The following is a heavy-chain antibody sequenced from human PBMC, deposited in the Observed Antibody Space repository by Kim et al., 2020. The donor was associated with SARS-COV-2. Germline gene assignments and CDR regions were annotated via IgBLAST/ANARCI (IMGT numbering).Heavy chain of an antibody. V-gene: IGHV4-4*07. CDR2: IYTSGST. J-gene: IGHJ5*02. CDR3: ARGITYYYGSGSTENWFDP. CDR1: GGSISSYY. D-gene: IGHD3-10*01. Sequence: SETLSLTCTVSGGSISSYYWSWIRQPAGKGLEWIGRIYTSGSTNYNPSLKSRVTMSVDTSKNQFSLKLSSVTAADTAVYYCARGITYYYGSGSTENWFDPWGQGTLVTVSS.